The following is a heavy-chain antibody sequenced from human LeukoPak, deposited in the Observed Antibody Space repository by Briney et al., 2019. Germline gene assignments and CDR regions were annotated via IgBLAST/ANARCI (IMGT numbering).Heavy chain of an antibody. J-gene: IGHJ3*01. CDR2: LSYTGRN. D-gene: IGHD3-22*01. Sequence: PSETLSLTCTVSGGSLYGHYWSWIRQPPGKRLECIGYLSYTGRNKYNPSHQSQVTISIDTSKSQFSLKLTSVTSADTAVYSCARLLDNDISGDPDTFDVWGKGTTVIVSS. V-gene: IGHV4-59*11. CDR1: GGSLYGHY. CDR3: ARLLDNDISGDPDTFDV.